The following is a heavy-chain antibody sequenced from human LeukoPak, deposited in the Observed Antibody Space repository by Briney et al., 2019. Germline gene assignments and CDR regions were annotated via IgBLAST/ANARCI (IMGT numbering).Heavy chain of an antibody. D-gene: IGHD3-3*01. J-gene: IGHJ3*02. CDR1: GGSVSSGSYY. CDR2: IYYSGST. Sequence: PSETLSLTCTVSGGSVSSGSYYWSWIRQPPGKGLEWIGYIYYSGSTNYNPSLKSRVTISVDTSKNQFSLKPSSVTAADTAVYYCASLEYDFWSGYPKSEAFDIWGQGTMVTVSS. V-gene: IGHV4-61*01. CDR3: ASLEYDFWSGYPKSEAFDI.